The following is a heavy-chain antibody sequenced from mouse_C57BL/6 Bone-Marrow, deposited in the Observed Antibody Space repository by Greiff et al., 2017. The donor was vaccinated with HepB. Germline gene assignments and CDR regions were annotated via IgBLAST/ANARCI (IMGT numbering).Heavy chain of an antibody. CDR3: ARGGATTVVVDY. V-gene: IGHV1-81*01. Sequence: VQLQQSGAELARPGASVKLSCKASGYTFTSYGISWVKQRTGQGLEWMGEIYPRSGNTYYNEKFKGKATLTANKSSSTAYMELRSLTSEDAAVYFCARGGATTVVVDYWGQGTTLTVSS. CDR1: GYTFTSYG. J-gene: IGHJ2*01. CDR2: IYPRSGNT. D-gene: IGHD1-1*01.